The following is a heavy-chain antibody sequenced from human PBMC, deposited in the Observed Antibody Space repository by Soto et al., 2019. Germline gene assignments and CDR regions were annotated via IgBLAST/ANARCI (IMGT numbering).Heavy chain of an antibody. CDR1: GGSISSYP. CDR2: IYNSGRT. J-gene: IGHJ4*02. CDR3: AGDIPSGSDRFDY. D-gene: IGHD1-26*01. Sequence: QVQLQESGPGLVKPSETLSLSCTVSGGSISSYPWSWIRQPPGKGLEWIGYIYNSGRTIYNPSFRSRVTILLDKPKNQFTLNLGSVTAADTAIYYCAGDIPSGSDRFDYWGQGTLVTVSS. V-gene: IGHV4-59*08.